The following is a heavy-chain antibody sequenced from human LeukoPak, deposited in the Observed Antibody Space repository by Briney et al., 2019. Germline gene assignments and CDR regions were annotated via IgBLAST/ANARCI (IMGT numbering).Heavy chain of an antibody. V-gene: IGHV1-2*02. CDR3: AGSLYSGSYSNFDY. J-gene: IGHJ4*02. CDR2: INPNSGGT. Sequence: GESLKISCKASGYTFTGYYMHWVRQAPGQGLEWMGWINPNSGGTNYAQKFQGRVTMTRDTSISTAYMELSRLRSDDTAVYYCAGSLYSGSYSNFDYWGQGTLVTVSS. D-gene: IGHD1-26*01. CDR1: GYTFTGYY.